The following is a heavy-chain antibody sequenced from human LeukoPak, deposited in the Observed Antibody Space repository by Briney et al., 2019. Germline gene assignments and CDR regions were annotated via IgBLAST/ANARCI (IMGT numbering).Heavy chain of an antibody. CDR2: ISGSGGST. Sequence: GGSLRLSCAASGFTFSSYAMSWVRQAPGKGLEWVSAISGSGGSTYYADSVKGRFTISRDNSKNTLYLQMNSLRAEDTAVYYCAKDGSWDYYDSSGYYYNYWGQGTLVTVSS. J-gene: IGHJ4*02. D-gene: IGHD3-22*01. CDR1: GFTFSSYA. CDR3: AKDGSWDYYDSSGYYYNY. V-gene: IGHV3-23*01.